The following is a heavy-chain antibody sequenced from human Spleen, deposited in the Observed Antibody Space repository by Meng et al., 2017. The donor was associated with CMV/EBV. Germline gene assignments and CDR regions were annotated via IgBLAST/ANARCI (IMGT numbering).Heavy chain of an antibody. V-gene: IGHV3-15*01. CDR2: IKSKTDGGTT. Sequence: GESLKISCAASGFSFSSHSMNWVRQAPGKGLEWVGRIKSKTDGGTTDYAAPVKGRFTISRDDSKNTLYLQMNSLKTEDTAVYYCTTGDYYDSSGYLRHYYYYGMDVWGQGTTVTVSS. D-gene: IGHD3-22*01. J-gene: IGHJ6*02. CDR1: GFSFSSHS. CDR3: TTGDYYDSSGYLRHYYYYGMDV.